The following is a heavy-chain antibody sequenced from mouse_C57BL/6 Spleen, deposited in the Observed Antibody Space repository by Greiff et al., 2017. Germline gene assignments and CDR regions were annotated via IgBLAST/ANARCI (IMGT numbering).Heavy chain of an antibody. CDR2: ISSGSSTI. CDR1: GFTFSDYG. V-gene: IGHV5-17*01. Sequence: EVHLVESGGGLVKPGGSLKLSCAASGFTFSDYGMHWVRQAPEKGLEWVAYISSGSSTIYYADTVKGRFTISRDNAKNTLFLQMTSLRSEDTAMYYCARGNYDGYYVGWFAYWGQGTLVTVSA. D-gene: IGHD2-3*01. J-gene: IGHJ3*01. CDR3: ARGNYDGYYVGWFAY.